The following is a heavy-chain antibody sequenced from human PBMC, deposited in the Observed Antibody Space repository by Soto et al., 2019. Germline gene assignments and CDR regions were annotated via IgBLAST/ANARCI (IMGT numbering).Heavy chain of an antibody. Sequence: NPSETLSLTCTVSGGSVSKSYWGWTRQPPGKGLEWVAYVYYSGSTNYNPSLGSRVTISVDKSKNQFSLKMTSVTGADTAVYYCARGRSHEWELLVQYFDYWGQGTLVTVSS. CDR1: GGSVSKSY. CDR3: ARGRSHEWELLVQYFDY. CDR2: VYYSGST. V-gene: IGHV4-59*02. J-gene: IGHJ4*02. D-gene: IGHD1-26*01.